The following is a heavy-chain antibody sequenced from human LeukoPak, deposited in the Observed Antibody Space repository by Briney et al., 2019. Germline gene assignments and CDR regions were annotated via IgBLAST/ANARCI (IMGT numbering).Heavy chain of an antibody. Sequence: PSETLSLTCTVSGGSISGYYWNWIRQPAGKGLEWIGRIYISGVTNYNPSLKSRVTMTVDTSKNQFSLKPTSVTAADTAVYYCARENGDYYYWGQGTLVTVSS. J-gene: IGHJ4*02. D-gene: IGHD4-17*01. CDR3: ARENGDYYY. CDR1: GGSISGYY. V-gene: IGHV4-4*07. CDR2: IYISGVT.